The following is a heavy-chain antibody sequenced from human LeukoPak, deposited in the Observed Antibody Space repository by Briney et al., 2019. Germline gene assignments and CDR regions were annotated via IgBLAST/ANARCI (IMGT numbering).Heavy chain of an antibody. D-gene: IGHD5-18*01. CDR3: ARGGHRGYRYGYPSPPVYGMDV. V-gene: IGHV4-34*01. CDR2: INISGRT. J-gene: IGHJ6*04. CDR1: GVSLTGYN. Sequence: SQSLSPTPAVYGVSLTGYNWRWICQRPRKGLEWIWEINISGRTTYNPSPKSRVTISVDTSKNQLSLKRSSVSAAETAVYYCARGGHRGYRYGYPSPPVYGMDVWGKGTTVTVSS.